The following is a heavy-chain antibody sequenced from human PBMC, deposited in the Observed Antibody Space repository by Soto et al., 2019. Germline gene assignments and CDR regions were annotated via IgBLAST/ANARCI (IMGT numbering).Heavy chain of an antibody. CDR2: ISYDGGNK. D-gene: IGHD2-15*01. J-gene: IGHJ6*02. Sequence: QVQLVESGGGVVQPGRSLRLSCAASGFTFRNYAMHWVRQAPGKGLECVAVISYDGGNKFYRDYVKGRFTISRDNSKNTLYLQXXSXRXXXTAXXXXXXXXXXDXAVVIGVRPGEYGVDVWGQGTTVTVSS. CDR1: GFTFRNYA. V-gene: IGHV3-30-3*01. CDR3: XXXXXXDXAVVIGVRPGEYGVDV.